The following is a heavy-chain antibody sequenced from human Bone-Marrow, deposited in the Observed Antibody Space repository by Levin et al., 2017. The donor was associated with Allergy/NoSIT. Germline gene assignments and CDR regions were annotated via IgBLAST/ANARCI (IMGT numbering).Heavy chain of an antibody. CDR3: AAGSGGHSGSDDALDY. J-gene: IGHJ4*02. Sequence: ASVKVSCKASGYTFTSYYMHWVRQAPGQGLEWMGIINPSGGSTSYAQKFQGRVTMTRDTSTSTVYMELSSLRSEDTAVYYCAAGSGGHSGSDDALDYWGQGTLVTVSS. CDR1: GYTFTSYY. V-gene: IGHV1-46*01. D-gene: IGHD1-26*01. CDR2: INPSGGST.